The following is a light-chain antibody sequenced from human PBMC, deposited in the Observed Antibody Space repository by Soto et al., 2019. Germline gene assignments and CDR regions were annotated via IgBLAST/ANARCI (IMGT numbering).Light chain of an antibody. CDR1: TSDIGTYSY. J-gene: IGLJ1*01. CDR3: CSSPGIRTLL. V-gene: IGLV2-14*01. CDR2: EVR. Sequence: QSAPTHPASVSGSPGQSITISCTGTTSDIGTYSYVSWDQQHSGKAPKLIIYEVRHRPSAVSNRFSGSKPGSTASLTISGLQAEDEAHYYCCSSPGIRTLLFATGPKVT.